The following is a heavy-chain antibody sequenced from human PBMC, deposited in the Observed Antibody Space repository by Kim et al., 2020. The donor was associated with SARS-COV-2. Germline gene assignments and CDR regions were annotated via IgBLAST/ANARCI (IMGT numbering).Heavy chain of an antibody. J-gene: IGHJ5*02. CDR1: GGSISFYY. Sequence: SETLSLTCTVSGGSISFYYWSWIRQSPGKGLDWIGYIYYSGSTDYYPSLKSRVTISVDTSKNQFSLKLSSVTAADTAMYYCARHSASGYFDDWGQGILVSVSS. CDR3: ARHSASGYFDD. CDR2: IYYSGST. D-gene: IGHD3-22*01. V-gene: IGHV4-59*08.